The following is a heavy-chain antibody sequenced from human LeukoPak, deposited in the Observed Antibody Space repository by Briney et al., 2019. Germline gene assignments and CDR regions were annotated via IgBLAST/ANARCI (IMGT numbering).Heavy chain of an antibody. J-gene: IGHJ4*02. CDR2: KWYDGSNK. D-gene: IGHD5-12*01. Sequence: PGGSLRLSFATSGFTFSSNGWHWARRAPGKGLEWVADKWYDGSNKYYADSVKGRFTISRDNSKNTVSLQMTSLRAEDTAVYYCARAYSGFSSRGFDYWGQGTLVSVSS. CDR3: ARAYSGFSSRGFDY. V-gene: IGHV3-33*01. CDR1: GFTFSSNG.